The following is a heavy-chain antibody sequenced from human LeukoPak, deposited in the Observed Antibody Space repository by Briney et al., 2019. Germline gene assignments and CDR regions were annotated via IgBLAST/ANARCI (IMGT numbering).Heavy chain of an antibody. J-gene: IGHJ4*02. V-gene: IGHV3-53*01. CDR1: GFSVSTSY. Sequence: GGSLRLSCAVSGFSVSTSYMSWVRQAPGKGLEWVSVIYSVGSTYYAESVKGRFTMSRDNSNKTLYLQMNSLRAGDTAVYYCARDHPDTSTWYRNYFDYWGQGTLVTVSS. CDR3: ARDHPDTSTWYRNYFDY. CDR2: IYSVGST. D-gene: IGHD6-13*01.